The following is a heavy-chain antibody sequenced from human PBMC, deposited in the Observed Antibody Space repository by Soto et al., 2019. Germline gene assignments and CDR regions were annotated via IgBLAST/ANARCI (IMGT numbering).Heavy chain of an antibody. V-gene: IGHV3-30*18. Sequence: QVHVVESGGGVVQPGTSLRLSCTASGFSFCNYGFAWIRQAPGKGLEWVAVVTYDSSEKYYADSVKGRFTISRDNSKNTVYLQMDSLQHNDSALSYCGKAGGSELRYFDWPEVGVWGQGTLVTVSS. CDR2: VTYDSSEK. D-gene: IGHD3-9*01. CDR3: GKAGGSELRYFDWPEVGV. CDR1: GFSFCNYG. J-gene: IGHJ4*02.